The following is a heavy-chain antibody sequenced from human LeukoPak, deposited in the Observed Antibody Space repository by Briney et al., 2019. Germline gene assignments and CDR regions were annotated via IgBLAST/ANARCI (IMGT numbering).Heavy chain of an antibody. D-gene: IGHD2-21*01. CDR2: ISSSSSYI. Sequence: PGGSLRLSCAASGFTFSSYSMNWVRQAPGRGLEWVSSISSSSSYIYYADSVKGRLTISRDNAKNSLYLQMNSLRAEDTAVYYCARSTEHNGGLGDAFDIWGKGTMVTVSS. J-gene: IGHJ3*02. CDR1: GFTFSSYS. CDR3: ARSTEHNGGLGDAFDI. V-gene: IGHV3-21*01.